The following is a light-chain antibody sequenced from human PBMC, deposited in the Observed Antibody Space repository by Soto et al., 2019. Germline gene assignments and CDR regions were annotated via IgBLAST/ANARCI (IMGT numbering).Light chain of an antibody. J-gene: IGLJ3*02. CDR3: SPGDGSLNGPGV. CDR1: SSNNGSNT. Sequence: QSVLTQPPSASGTPGQWVTLSCSGSSSNNGSNTVNWYQQLPGTAPRLLIYSNNQRPPVVPGQSSCSKSGTSASLAISALQAENVADYSSSPGDGSLNGPGVFGGGTKVTVL. CDR2: SNN. V-gene: IGLV1-44*01.